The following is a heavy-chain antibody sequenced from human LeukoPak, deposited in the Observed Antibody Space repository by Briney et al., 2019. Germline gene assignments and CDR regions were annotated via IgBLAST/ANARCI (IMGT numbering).Heavy chain of an antibody. CDR2: IYYSGST. CDR3: ARANSSSWYGTNYYYYMDV. CDR1: GGSISSYY. D-gene: IGHD6-13*01. J-gene: IGHJ6*03. Sequence: KTSETLSLTCTVSGGSISSYYWSWIRQPPGKRIEWIGYIYYSGSTNYNPSLKSRVTISVDTSKNQFSLKLSSVTAADTAVYYCARANSSSWYGTNYYYYMDVWGKGTTVTVSS. V-gene: IGHV4-59*01.